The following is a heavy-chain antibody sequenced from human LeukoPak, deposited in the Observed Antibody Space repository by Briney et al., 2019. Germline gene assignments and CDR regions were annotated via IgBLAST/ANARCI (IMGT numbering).Heavy chain of an antibody. V-gene: IGHV4-39*07. Sequence: SETLSLTCTVSGGSISSSSYYWGWIRQPPGKGLEWIGSIYYSGSTYYNPSLKSRVTISVDTSKNQFSLKLSSVTAADTAVYYCARIGVVVPAATGCMDVWGKGTTVTVSS. CDR2: IYYSGST. J-gene: IGHJ6*03. D-gene: IGHD2-2*01. CDR1: GGSISSSSYY. CDR3: ARIGVVVPAATGCMDV.